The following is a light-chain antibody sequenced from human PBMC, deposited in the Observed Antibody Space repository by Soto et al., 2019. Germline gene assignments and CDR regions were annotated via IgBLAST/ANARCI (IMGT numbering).Light chain of an antibody. CDR3: SSYTSSSTVV. Sequence: QSALTQPDSVSGSPGQSITISCTGTSSDVGSYDYVSWYQHHPGKAPKLLIYEVSNRPSGVSNRFSGSKSGNTASLTISGLQAEDEADYYCSSYTSSSTVVFGGGTKVTVL. CDR2: EVS. J-gene: IGLJ2*01. CDR1: SSDVGSYDY. V-gene: IGLV2-14*01.